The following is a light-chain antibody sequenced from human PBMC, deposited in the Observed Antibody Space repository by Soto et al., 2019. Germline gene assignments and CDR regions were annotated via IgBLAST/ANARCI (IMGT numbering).Light chain of an antibody. V-gene: IGKV3-20*01. CDR1: QSVSSNY. Sequence: EIVLTQSPGTLSLSPGERATLSCRASQSVSSNYLAWYQQKPGQAPRLLIYGASSRATGIPDRFSGSGSGTDITLTISRLEPEDFAVYYCQQYGNSPWTFGQGTQVEIK. CDR3: QQYGNSPWT. J-gene: IGKJ1*01. CDR2: GAS.